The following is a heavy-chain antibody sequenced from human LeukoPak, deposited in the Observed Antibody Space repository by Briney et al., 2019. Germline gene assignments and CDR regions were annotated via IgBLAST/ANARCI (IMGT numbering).Heavy chain of an antibody. J-gene: IGHJ4*02. Sequence: GGSLRLSCAASGFTFSSISMNWVRQAPGKGLEWASSISSSSSYIYYADSVKGRFTISRDNAKNSLYLQMNSLRAEDTAVYYCAREGFIVGATPYYFDYWGQGTLVTVSS. CDR2: ISSSSSYI. V-gene: IGHV3-21*01. CDR1: GFTFSSIS. D-gene: IGHD1-26*01. CDR3: AREGFIVGATPYYFDY.